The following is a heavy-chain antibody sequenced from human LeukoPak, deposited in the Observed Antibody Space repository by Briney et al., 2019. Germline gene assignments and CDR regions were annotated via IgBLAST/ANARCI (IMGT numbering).Heavy chain of an antibody. D-gene: IGHD5-24*01. J-gene: IGHJ4*01. Sequence: ASVKVSCKVSGYTLSELSMHWVRQAPGKGLELMGGFDLEDGETIYVQKFQGRVTMTEDTSTDTAYMELTRLTSDDTAVYFCAAGEVGQLFDYWGHGTLVTVSS. CDR3: AAGEVGQLFDY. CDR1: GYTLSELS. V-gene: IGHV1-24*01. CDR2: FDLEDGET.